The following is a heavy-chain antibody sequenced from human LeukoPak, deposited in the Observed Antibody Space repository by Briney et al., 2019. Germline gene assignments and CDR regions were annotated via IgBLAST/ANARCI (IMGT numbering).Heavy chain of an antibody. Sequence: PGGSLRLSCAASGFTFSSYSMNWVRQAPGKGLEWVSSISSSSSYIYYADSVKGRFTISRDNAKNSLYLQMNSLRAEDTAVCYCARDVYYYGSGNSHYFDYWGQGTLVTVSS. CDR3: ARDVYYYGSGNSHYFDY. J-gene: IGHJ4*02. CDR2: ISSSSSYI. D-gene: IGHD3-10*01. CDR1: GFTFSSYS. V-gene: IGHV3-21*01.